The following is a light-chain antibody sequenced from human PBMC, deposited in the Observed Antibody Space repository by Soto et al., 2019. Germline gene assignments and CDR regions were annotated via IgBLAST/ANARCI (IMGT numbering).Light chain of an antibody. CDR1: QSISSN. V-gene: IGKV3-11*01. J-gene: IGKJ4*01. CDR2: DAS. CDR3: QQRSNWPPLT. Sequence: EIVLTQSPATLSLSPGERATLSCRASQSISSNLAWYQQKRGQAPRLLIYDASNRATGIPARFSGSGSGTDFTLTISSLDPEDFAIYYCQQRSNWPPLTFGGGTKVEIK.